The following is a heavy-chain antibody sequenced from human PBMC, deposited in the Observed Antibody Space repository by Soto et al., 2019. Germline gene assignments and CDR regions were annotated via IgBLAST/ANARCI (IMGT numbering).Heavy chain of an antibody. Sequence: SETLSLTCTVSGSSISSYYWSWIRQPPGKGLEWIGYIYYSGSTNYNPSLKSRVTISVDTSKNQFSLELSSVTAADTAVYYCARGRGLYYYGMDVWGQGTTVTVSS. D-gene: IGHD2-21*02. CDR2: IYYSGST. CDR1: GSSISSYY. V-gene: IGHV4-59*01. CDR3: ARGRGLYYYGMDV. J-gene: IGHJ6*02.